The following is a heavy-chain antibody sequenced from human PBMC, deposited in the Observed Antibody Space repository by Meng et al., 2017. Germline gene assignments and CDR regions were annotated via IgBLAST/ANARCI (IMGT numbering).Heavy chain of an antibody. D-gene: IGHD3-9*01. CDR3: ARTLRYFDWFLPYYFDY. J-gene: IGHJ4*02. Sequence: GGSLRLSCAASGFTFSSYWMSWVRQAPGKGLEWVANIKQDGSEKYYVDSVKGRFTISRDNAKNSLYLQMNSLRAEDTAVYYCARTLRYFDWFLPYYFDYWGQGTLVTV. V-gene: IGHV3-7*01. CDR1: GFTFSSYW. CDR2: IKQDGSEK.